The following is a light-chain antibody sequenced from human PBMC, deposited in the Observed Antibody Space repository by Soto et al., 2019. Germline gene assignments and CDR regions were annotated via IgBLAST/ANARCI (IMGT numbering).Light chain of an antibody. J-gene: IGKJ1*01. CDR3: QQYGSSGT. CDR2: LGS. V-gene: IGKV2-28*01. Sequence: DIVMTQSPLSLPVTPGEPASISCRSSQNLLYSNGYNYLDWYLQKPGQSPQLLIYLGSNRASGVPDRFSGGGSGTDFTLKISRVEAEDVAVYYCQQYGSSGTFGQGTKVDIK. CDR1: QNLLYSNGYNY.